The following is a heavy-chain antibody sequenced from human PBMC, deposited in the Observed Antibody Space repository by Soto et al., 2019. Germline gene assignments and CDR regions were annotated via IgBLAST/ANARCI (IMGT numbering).Heavy chain of an antibody. CDR2: INPNSGGT. D-gene: IGHD6-13*01. Sequence: GASVKVSCKASGYTFTGYYIHWVRQAAGQGLEWMGWINPNSGGTNYAQKFQGWVTMTRDTSISTAYMELSSVTAADTAVYYCARAARIAAAGIDWFDPWGQGTLVTVSS. CDR3: ARAARIAAAGIDWFDP. V-gene: IGHV1-2*04. J-gene: IGHJ5*02. CDR1: GYTFTGYY.